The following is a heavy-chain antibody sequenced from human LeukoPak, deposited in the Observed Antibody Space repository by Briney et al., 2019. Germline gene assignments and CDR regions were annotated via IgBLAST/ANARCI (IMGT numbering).Heavy chain of an antibody. Sequence: GGSLRLSCAASGFTFSDYYMSWIRQAPGKGLEWVSYISSSGSTIYYADSVKGRFTISRDNAKNSLYLQMNSLRAEDTAVYYCASSWYVGWFDPWGQGTLVTVSS. CDR3: ASSWYVGWFDP. V-gene: IGHV3-11*04. CDR2: ISSSGSTI. D-gene: IGHD6-13*01. J-gene: IGHJ5*02. CDR1: GFTFSDYY.